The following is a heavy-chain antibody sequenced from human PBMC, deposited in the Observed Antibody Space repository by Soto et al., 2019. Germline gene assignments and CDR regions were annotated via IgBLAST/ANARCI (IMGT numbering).Heavy chain of an antibody. V-gene: IGHV3-21*01. CDR1: GFTFSSYS. D-gene: IGHD6-6*01. CDR3: AGGGGYSSSGPNWFDP. J-gene: IGHJ5*02. CDR2: ISSSSSYI. Sequence: PGGSLRLSCAASGFTFSSYSMNWVRQAPGKGLEWVPSISSSSSYIYYADSVKGRFTISRDNAKNSLYLQMNSLRAEDTAVYYCAGGGGYSSSGPNWFDPWGQGTLVTVSS.